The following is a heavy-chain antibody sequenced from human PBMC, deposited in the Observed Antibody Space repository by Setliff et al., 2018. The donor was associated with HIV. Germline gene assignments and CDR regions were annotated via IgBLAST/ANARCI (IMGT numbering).Heavy chain of an antibody. V-gene: IGHV4-31*03. J-gene: IGHJ4*02. D-gene: IGHD3-3*01. CDR3: AGFSYNFWVYRFDH. CDR1: GGSTTNGGYY. CDR2: IYYSGRT. Sequence: SETLSLTCSVSGGSTTNGGYYWSWTRQHPGKGLEYIGYIYYSGRTYYNPSLKSRVNMSIDTTTQQFFLNVTSVTAADTAVYYCAGFSYNFWVYRFDHWGQGALVTVSS.